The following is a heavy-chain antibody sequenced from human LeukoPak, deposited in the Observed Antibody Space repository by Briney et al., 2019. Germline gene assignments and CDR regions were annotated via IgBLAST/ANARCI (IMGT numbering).Heavy chain of an antibody. Sequence: GRSLRLSCAASGFIFRNFAMQWVRQAPGKGLEWVGVMWTDRSDKYYADSVKGRFTISRDNSRNALYLQMNSLRAEDTAVYYCARGPYYNPSDAFDLWGQGTVVTV. CDR2: MWTDRSDK. D-gene: IGHD3-10*01. J-gene: IGHJ3*01. CDR1: GFIFRNFA. CDR3: ARGPYYNPSDAFDL. V-gene: IGHV3-33*01.